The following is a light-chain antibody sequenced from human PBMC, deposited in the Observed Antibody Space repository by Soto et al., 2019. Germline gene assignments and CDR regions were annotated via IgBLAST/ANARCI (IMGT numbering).Light chain of an antibody. Sequence: QSALAQPRSVSGSPGQSITIPCTGTSSDVGGYNYVSWYQQHPGKAPKLMIYEVSNRPSGVSNRFSGSKSGNTASLTISGLQAEDEADYYCSSYTSSSTYVFGTGTKVTV. CDR3: SSYTSSSTYV. CDR2: EVS. V-gene: IGLV2-14*01. J-gene: IGLJ1*01. CDR1: SSDVGGYNY.